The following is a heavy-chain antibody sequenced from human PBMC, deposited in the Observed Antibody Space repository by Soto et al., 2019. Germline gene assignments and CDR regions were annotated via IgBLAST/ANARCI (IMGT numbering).Heavy chain of an antibody. J-gene: IGHJ5*02. CDR2: INHSGST. CDR1: GGSFSGYY. Sequence: PSETLSLTCAVYGGSFSGYYWSWIRQPPGKGLEWIGEINHSGSTNYNPSLKSRVTISVDTSKNQFSLKLSSVTAADTAVYYCARGLVVVPAAINWLDPWGKGTLVTVSS. D-gene: IGHD2-2*02. CDR3: ARGLVVVPAAINWLDP. V-gene: IGHV4-34*01.